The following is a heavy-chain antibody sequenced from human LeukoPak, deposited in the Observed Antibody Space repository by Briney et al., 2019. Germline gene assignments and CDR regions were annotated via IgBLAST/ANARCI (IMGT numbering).Heavy chain of an antibody. CDR2: IDKKDKGYATAT. CDR1: GFTFSGSA. D-gene: IGHD1-26*01. CDR3: TRDSGTYNWFDP. V-gene: IGHV3-73*01. Sequence: GGSLKLSCAASGFTFSGSAIHWARQSSGKGLEWVGQIDKKDKGYATATAYAASVKGRFTISGDDSINTAYLQMKSLKTEDTALYYCTRDSGTYNWFDPWGQGTLVTVSS. J-gene: IGHJ5*02.